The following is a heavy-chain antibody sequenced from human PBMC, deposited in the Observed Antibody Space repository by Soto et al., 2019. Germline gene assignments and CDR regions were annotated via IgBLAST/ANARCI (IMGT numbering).Heavy chain of an antibody. CDR1: GFPLSTYG. CDR2: ITGTGGNT. D-gene: IGHD3-3*01. Sequence: EVQLLESGGGLVQPGGSLRLSCAASGFPLSTYGMTWVRQAPGKGLEWVSAITGTGGNTYYVDSVKGRFTSSRDNSKNMLYLQVNSLRVEDTAVYYCARIGGYWYGLDVWGQGTTVTVS. V-gene: IGHV3-23*01. CDR3: ARIGGYWYGLDV. J-gene: IGHJ6*02.